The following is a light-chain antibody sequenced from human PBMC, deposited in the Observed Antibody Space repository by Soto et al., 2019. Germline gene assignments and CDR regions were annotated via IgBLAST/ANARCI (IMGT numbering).Light chain of an antibody. V-gene: IGKV1-39*01. CDR2: AAS. CDR3: QQSYNVLSWT. J-gene: IGKJ1*01. CDR1: RSIGSY. Sequence: DIQMTQSPSSLSASVGDRVTITCRASRSIGSYLNWYRQRPGRAPELLIYAASKLQRGVPSRFRGSGSGTDFILTISSLQPEDFASYYCQQSYNVLSWTFGQGTKVDIK.